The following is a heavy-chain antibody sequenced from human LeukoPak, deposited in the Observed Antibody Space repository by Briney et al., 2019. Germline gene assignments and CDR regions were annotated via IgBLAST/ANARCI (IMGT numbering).Heavy chain of an antibody. CDR3: ARSYSSGSYYSPFDP. CDR2: IYYKGNT. CDR1: GGSISRFY. V-gene: IGHV4-59*01. D-gene: IGHD3-10*01. Sequence: SETLSLTCTVSGGSISRFYWSWIRQPPGKGLEWIGYIYYKGNTNYSPSLTSRVTISLDTSKNQFSLKLSSLTAADTAVYYCARSYSSGSYYSPFDPWGQGTLVTVSS. J-gene: IGHJ5*02.